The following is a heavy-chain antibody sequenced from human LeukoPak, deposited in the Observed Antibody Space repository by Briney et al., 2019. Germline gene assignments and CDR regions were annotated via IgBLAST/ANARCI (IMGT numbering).Heavy chain of an antibody. CDR1: GYSISSGYY. CDR3: ARETREIVNDAFDI. J-gene: IGHJ3*02. D-gene: IGHD3-16*02. V-gene: IGHV4-38-2*02. Sequence: PSETLSLTCTVSGYSISSGYYWGWIRPPPGKGLEWIGSIYHSGSTYYNPSLKSRVTISVDTSKNHFSLKLSSVTAADTAVYYCARETREIVNDAFDIWGQGTMVTVSS. CDR2: IYHSGST.